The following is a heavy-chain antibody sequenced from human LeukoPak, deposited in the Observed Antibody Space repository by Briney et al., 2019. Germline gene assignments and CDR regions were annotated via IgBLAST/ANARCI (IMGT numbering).Heavy chain of an antibody. D-gene: IGHD2-15*01. J-gene: IGHJ4*02. CDR2: SNIDGSST. V-gene: IGHV3-74*01. CDR3: ARSSGGSYSYS. Sequence: GGSLGLSCAASGFTFSGYWMHWVRQAPGKGLVRVSRSNIDGSSTSYADSVKGRFTISRDNAKNTLYLQMNSLRAEDTAVYYCARSSGGSYSYSWGQGTLVTVSS. CDR1: GFTFSGYW.